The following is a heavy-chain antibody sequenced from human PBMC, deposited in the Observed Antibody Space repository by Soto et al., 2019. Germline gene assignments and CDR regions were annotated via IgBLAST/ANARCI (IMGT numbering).Heavy chain of an antibody. Sequence: PSETLSLTCAVYGGSFSGYYWSWIRQPPRKGLEWIGEINHSGSTNYNPSLKSRVTISVDTSKNQFSLKLSSVTAADTAVYYCARAPLKYYYGSGSYYSNWFDPWGQGTLVTVSS. V-gene: IGHV4-34*01. CDR1: GGSFSGYY. CDR2: INHSGST. J-gene: IGHJ5*02. D-gene: IGHD3-10*01. CDR3: ARAPLKYYYGSGSYYSNWFDP.